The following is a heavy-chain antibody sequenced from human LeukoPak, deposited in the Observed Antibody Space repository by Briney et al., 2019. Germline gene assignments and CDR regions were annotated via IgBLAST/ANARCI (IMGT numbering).Heavy chain of an antibody. CDR2: IRYDGSNK. V-gene: IGHV3-30*02. Sequence: GGSLRLSCAASGFTFSSYGMHWVRQAPGKGLEWVAFIRYDGSNKYYADSVKGRFTISRDNSKNTLYLQMNSLRAEDTAVYYCAKVSMIGVEGSYWGQGTLVTVSS. CDR1: GFTFSSYG. J-gene: IGHJ4*02. D-gene: IGHD3-22*01. CDR3: AKVSMIGVEGSY.